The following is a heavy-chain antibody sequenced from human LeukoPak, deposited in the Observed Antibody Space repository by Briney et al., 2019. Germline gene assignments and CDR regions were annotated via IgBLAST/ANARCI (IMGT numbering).Heavy chain of an antibody. Sequence: GGSLRLSCAASGFTFSNYAMHWVRQAPGKGLEWVAAISYDGSNKKYADSVKGRFTISRDNSQNTLYLQMNSLRAEDTAVYYCAREVSRDGYMEGFDYWGQGTLVTVPS. J-gene: IGHJ4*02. CDR1: GFTFSNYA. D-gene: IGHD5-24*01. CDR3: AREVSRDGYMEGFDY. CDR2: ISYDGSNK. V-gene: IGHV3-30*04.